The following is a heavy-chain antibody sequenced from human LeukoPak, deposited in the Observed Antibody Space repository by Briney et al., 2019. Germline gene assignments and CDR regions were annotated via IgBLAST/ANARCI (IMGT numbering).Heavy chain of an antibody. CDR2: ISGFNGKT. Sequence: ASVKVSCKASGYIFKSYGVNWVRQAPGQGLEWVGWISGFNGKTDYAQRFQGRVTMTRDTSTSTAYMESRSLRSEDTAVYYCARSGILVTGVRMDVWGKGTTVIVSS. J-gene: IGHJ6*04. V-gene: IGHV1-18*01. D-gene: IGHD2-8*02. CDR1: GYIFKSYG. CDR3: ARSGILVTGVRMDV.